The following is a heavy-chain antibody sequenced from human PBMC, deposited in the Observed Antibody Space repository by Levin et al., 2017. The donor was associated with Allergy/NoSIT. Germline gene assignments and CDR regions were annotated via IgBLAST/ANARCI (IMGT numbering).Heavy chain of an antibody. J-gene: IGHJ4*02. V-gene: IGHV3-21*01. CDR3: ARDASAWSREY. D-gene: IGHD6-19*01. Sequence: GESLKISCVASGFNFSPYGMTWVRQAPGKGLEWISTISSGSHTYYADSMKGRVTISRDNAKNSVYLQVNSLRVEDTAVYYCARDASAWSREYWGQGTLVIVSS. CDR2: ISSGSHT. CDR1: GFNFSPYG.